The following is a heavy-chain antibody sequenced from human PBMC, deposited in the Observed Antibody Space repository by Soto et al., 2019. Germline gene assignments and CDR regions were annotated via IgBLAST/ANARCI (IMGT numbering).Heavy chain of an antibody. CDR1: GFTFTSYA. V-gene: IGHV3-23*01. D-gene: IGHD5-18*01. CDR2: ISGSGGSE. CDR3: AKGDTTMITDYYAMGV. J-gene: IGHJ6*02. Sequence: PGGSLRLSCAVSGFTFTSYAMTWVRQAPGKGLEWVSAISGSGGSEFYADSVKGRFTISRDNSKNTLYLQMKSLRAEDTALYYCAKGDTTMITDYYAMGVWGQGTTVT.